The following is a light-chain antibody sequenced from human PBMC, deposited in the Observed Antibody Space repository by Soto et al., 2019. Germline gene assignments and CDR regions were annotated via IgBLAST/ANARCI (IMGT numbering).Light chain of an antibody. CDR2: NAS. CDR1: QGVGDW. J-gene: IGKJ2*01. CDR3: QQYDSYST. V-gene: IGKV1-5*03. Sequence: IQMTQSPSTLSASVGDRVTITCRASQGVGDWLAWYQQKPGKAPKVLIYNASTLHSGVPSRFSGSGSGTEFTLTISSLQPDDFATYYCQQYDSYSTFGQGTKLEIK.